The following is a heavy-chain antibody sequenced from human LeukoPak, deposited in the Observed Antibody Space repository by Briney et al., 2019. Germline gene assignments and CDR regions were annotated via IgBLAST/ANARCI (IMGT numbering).Heavy chain of an antibody. CDR1: GGSISSSGYY. CDR3: ARLGYCSSASCGPLDY. V-gene: IGHV4-39*02. CDR2: IDYSGST. Sequence: SETLSLTCTVSGGSISSSGYYWGWIRKPPGTGLEWIGNIDYSGSTYYNPSLKSRVTISVDTSKNHFSLKLNSVTAADTALYYCARLGYCSSASCGPLDYWGQGTLVTVSS. D-gene: IGHD2-2*01. J-gene: IGHJ4*02.